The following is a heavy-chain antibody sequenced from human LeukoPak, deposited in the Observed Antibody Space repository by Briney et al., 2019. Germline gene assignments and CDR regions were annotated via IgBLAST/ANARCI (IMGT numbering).Heavy chain of an antibody. Sequence: GGSLRLSCAASGFNFNNYGMHWVRQAPGKGLEWVAIVSYDGNTKHYADSVQGRFTISRDNSKNTLYLQMNSLGAADTAVYFCARSDSWRNSDHWGQGILVTVSS. CDR3: ARSDSWRNSDH. CDR2: VSYDGNTK. J-gene: IGHJ4*02. V-gene: IGHV3-30*19. D-gene: IGHD1-14*01. CDR1: GFNFNNYG.